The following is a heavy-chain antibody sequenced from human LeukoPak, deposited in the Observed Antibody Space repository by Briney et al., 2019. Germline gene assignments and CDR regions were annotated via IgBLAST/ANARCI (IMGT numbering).Heavy chain of an antibody. D-gene: IGHD1-1*01. CDR3: TRWGTRHDY. CDR1: GFTFSGSA. V-gene: IGHV3-73*01. CDR2: IRSKTNDYAT. J-gene: IGHJ4*02. Sequence: GGSLRLSCVASGFTFSGSAIHWVRQASGKGLEWIGRIRSKTNDYATAYAASVNGRFIISRDDSKNTSYVRMNSLKTEDTAMYYCTRWGTRHDYWGQGTLVTVSS.